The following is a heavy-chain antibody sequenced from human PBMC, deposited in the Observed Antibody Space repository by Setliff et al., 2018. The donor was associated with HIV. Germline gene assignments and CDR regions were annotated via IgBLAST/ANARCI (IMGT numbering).Heavy chain of an antibody. Sequence: SETLSLTCTVSGGSISSGGYYWSWIRQHPVKGLEWIGYIFSSGITYYSPSPHSRVTISLDTSKNQFSLNLTSITAADTAVYYCTRDTGGGGFPMDVWGKGTTVTVS. J-gene: IGHJ6*03. V-gene: IGHV4-31*03. CDR2: IFSSGIT. D-gene: IGHD2-15*01. CDR3: TRDTGGGGFPMDV. CDR1: GGSISSGGYY.